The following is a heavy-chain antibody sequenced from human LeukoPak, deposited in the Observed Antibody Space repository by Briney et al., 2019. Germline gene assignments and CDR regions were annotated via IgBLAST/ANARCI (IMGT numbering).Heavy chain of an antibody. D-gene: IGHD1-26*01. CDR2: MYYSGTT. Sequence: PSETLSLTCTVSGVSISSSGYYWGWFRQPPGKGLEWIGSMYYSGTTYYSPSLKSRVTMSVDTSKNQFSLKLSSVTAADTAVYYCARDRPSELVGAIPAYYFDYWGQGTLVTISS. CDR3: ARDRPSELVGAIPAYYFDY. J-gene: IGHJ4*02. CDR1: GVSISSSGYY. V-gene: IGHV4-39*07.